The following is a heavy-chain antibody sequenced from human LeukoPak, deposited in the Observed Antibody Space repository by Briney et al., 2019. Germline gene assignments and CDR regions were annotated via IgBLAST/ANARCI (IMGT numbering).Heavy chain of an antibody. CDR3: ARVSFVVVVPAPYFDY. CDR2: IYYSGST. D-gene: IGHD2-2*01. J-gene: IGHJ4*02. V-gene: IGHV4-39*07. Sequence: SETLSLTCTVSGGSISSRSYYWGWIRQPPGKGLEWIGSIYYSGSTYYNPSLKSRVTISVDTSKNQFSLKLSSVTAADTAVYYCARVSFVVVVPAPYFDYWGQGTLVTVSS. CDR1: GGSISSRSYY.